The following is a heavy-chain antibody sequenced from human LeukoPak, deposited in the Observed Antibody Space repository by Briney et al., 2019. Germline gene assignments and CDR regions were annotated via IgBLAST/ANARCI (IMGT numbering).Heavy chain of an antibody. V-gene: IGHV3-48*04. Sequence: PGGSLRLSCAASGFTFSSYSMNWVRQAPGKGLEWVSYISSSSSTIYYADSVKGRFTISRDNAKNSLYLQMNSLRAEDTAVYYCAKSPGRGDREDYFDYWGQGTLVTVSS. J-gene: IGHJ4*02. CDR1: GFTFSSYS. D-gene: IGHD6-25*01. CDR3: AKSPGRGDREDYFDY. CDR2: ISSSSSTI.